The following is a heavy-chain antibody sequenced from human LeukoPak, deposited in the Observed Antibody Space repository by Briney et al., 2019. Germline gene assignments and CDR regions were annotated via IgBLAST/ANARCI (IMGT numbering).Heavy chain of an antibody. V-gene: IGHV3-23*01. CDR1: GFTFSSYA. CDR3: AKSFRGGYYYYYGMDV. J-gene: IGHJ6*02. D-gene: IGHD3-10*01. CDR2: ISGSGGST. Sequence: PGGSLRLSCAASGFTFSSYAMSWVRQAPGKGLEWVSAISGSGGSTYYADSVKGRFTISRDNSKNTLYPQMNSLRAEDTAVYYCAKSFRGGYYYYYGMDVWGQGTTVTVSS.